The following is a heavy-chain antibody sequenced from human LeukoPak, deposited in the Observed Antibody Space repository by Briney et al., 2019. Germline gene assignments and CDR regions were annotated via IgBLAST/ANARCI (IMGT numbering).Heavy chain of an antibody. D-gene: IGHD3-10*01. CDR3: ARGQGTMVRGAHDY. V-gene: IGHV4-34*01. Sequence: SETLSLTCAVYGGSFSGYYWSWIRQPPGKGLEWTGEINHSGSTNYNPSLKSRVTISVDTSKNQFSLKLSSVTAADTAVYYCARGQGTMVRGAHDYWGQGTLVTVSS. J-gene: IGHJ4*02. CDR1: GGSFSGYY. CDR2: INHSGST.